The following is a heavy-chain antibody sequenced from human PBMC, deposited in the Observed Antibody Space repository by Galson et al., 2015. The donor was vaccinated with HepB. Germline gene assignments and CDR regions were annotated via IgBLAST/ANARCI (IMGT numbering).Heavy chain of an antibody. CDR3: AKSSGSYSAVFDY. D-gene: IGHD1-26*01. V-gene: IGHV3-23*01. CDR1: GFTFSSYA. Sequence: SLRLSCAASGFTFSSYAMSWVRQAPGKGLEWVSAISGSGGSTYYADSVKGRFTISRDNSKNTLYLQMNSLRAEDTAVYYCAKSSGSYSAVFDYWGQGTLVTVSS. J-gene: IGHJ4*02. CDR2: ISGSGGST.